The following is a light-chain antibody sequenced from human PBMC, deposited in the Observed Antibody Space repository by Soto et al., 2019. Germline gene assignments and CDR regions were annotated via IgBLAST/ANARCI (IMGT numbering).Light chain of an antibody. Sequence: QSALTQPASVSGSPGQSITISCTGTSSDVGTYKYVSWYQHHPGKAPKLMIYEVSNRPSGVSVRFSGSKSGNTASLIIYGLQAEDEADYYCSSYTSTSTWVFGGGTKVTVL. V-gene: IGLV2-14*01. CDR1: SSDVGTYKY. CDR2: EVS. J-gene: IGLJ3*02. CDR3: SSYTSTSTWV.